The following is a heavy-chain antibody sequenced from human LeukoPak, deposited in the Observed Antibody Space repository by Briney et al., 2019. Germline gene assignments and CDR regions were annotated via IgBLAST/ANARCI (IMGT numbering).Heavy chain of an antibody. CDR2: IFYSGST. D-gene: IGHD1-26*01. CDR1: GGSVSSDTYF. Sequence: SETLSLTCTVSGGSVSSDTYFWSWIRQPPGKGLERIGYIFYSGSTNYNPSLKSRVTISVDTSKNQFSLKLSSVTAADTAVYYCARSRGAAGSPYYFGYWGQGTLVTVSS. V-gene: IGHV4-61*01. CDR3: ARSRGAAGSPYYFGY. J-gene: IGHJ4*02.